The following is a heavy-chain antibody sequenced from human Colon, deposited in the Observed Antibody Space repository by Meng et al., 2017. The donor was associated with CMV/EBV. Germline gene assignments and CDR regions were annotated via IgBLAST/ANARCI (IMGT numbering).Heavy chain of an antibody. CDR2: INTNTGNP. J-gene: IGHJ5*02. CDR3: ANSLGAGA. D-gene: IGHD3-16*01. V-gene: IGHV7-4-1*02. Sequence: VCVKASGYTFTNYHMHWVRQAPGQGLEWMGWINTNTGNPTYAQGLTGRFAFSLDSSVSTAFLQISSLKADDTAMYYCANSLGAGAWGQGTLVTVSS. CDR1: GYTFTNYH.